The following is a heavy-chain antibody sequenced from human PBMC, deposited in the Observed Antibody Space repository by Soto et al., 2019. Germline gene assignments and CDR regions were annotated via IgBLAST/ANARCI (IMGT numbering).Heavy chain of an antibody. V-gene: IGHV1-69*06. CDR3: ARILAAAGLIDY. D-gene: IGHD6-13*01. CDR1: GGTFSSYA. CDR2: IIPIFGTA. Sequence: GASVKVSCKASGGTFSSYAISWVRQAPGQGLEWMGGIIPIFGTANYAQKLQGRVTITADKSTSTAYMELSSLRSEDTAVYYCARILAAAGLIDYWGQGTLVTVSS. J-gene: IGHJ4*02.